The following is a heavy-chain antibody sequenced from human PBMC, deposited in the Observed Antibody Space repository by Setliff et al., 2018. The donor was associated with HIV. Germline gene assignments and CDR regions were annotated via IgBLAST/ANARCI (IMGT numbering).Heavy chain of an antibody. J-gene: IGHJ4*02. Sequence: PSETLSLTCSVSGASVNYNTWSWIRQAPGKGLQWIGFIYNSVTTNYNPSLKSRATISLDTSKNQFSLKLTSVTAADTAVYYCAAFFVTPLMTQDFWGQGTLVTVSS. CDR3: AAFFVTPLMTQDF. D-gene: IGHD4-17*01. CDR1: GASVNYNT. V-gene: IGHV4-59*02. CDR2: IYNSVTT.